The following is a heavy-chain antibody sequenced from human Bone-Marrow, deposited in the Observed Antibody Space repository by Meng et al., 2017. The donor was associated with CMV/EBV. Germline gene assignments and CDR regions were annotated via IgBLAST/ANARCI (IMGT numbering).Heavy chain of an antibody. D-gene: IGHD3-16*01. Sequence: GESLKISCAASGFTFDDYGMSWVRQAPGKGLEWVSYISSSGSTIYYADSVKGRFTISRDNAKNSLYLQMNSLRAEDTAVYYCGGGSRHYYYYGMDVWGQGTTVTVSS. CDR3: GGGSRHYYYYGMDV. CDR1: GFTFDDYG. CDR2: ISSSGSTI. J-gene: IGHJ6*02. V-gene: IGHV3-48*04.